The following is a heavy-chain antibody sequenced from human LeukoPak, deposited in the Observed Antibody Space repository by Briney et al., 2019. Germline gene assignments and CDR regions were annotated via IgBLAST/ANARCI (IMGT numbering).Heavy chain of an antibody. D-gene: IGHD4/OR15-4a*01. J-gene: IGHJ4*02. CDR3: ARDSGGYDYGVDY. CDR2: IIPIFGTA. CDR1: GDTFSSYA. Sequence: SVKVSCKASGDTFSSYAISWVRQAPGQGLEWMGGIIPIFGTANYAQKFQGRVTITADESTSTAYMELSSLRSEDTAVYYCARDSGGYDYGVDYWGQGTLVTVSS. V-gene: IGHV1-69*13.